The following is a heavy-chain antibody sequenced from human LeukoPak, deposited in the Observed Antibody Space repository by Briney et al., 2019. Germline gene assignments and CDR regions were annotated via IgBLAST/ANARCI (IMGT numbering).Heavy chain of an antibody. D-gene: IGHD2-2*01. CDR1: GGTFSSYA. J-gene: IGHJ5*02. CDR3: ARVPYCSSTSCYFTWFDP. CDR2: IIPIFGTA. V-gene: IGHV1-69*06. Sequence: ASVKVSCKASGGTFSSYAISWVRQAPGQGLEWMGGIIPIFGTANYAQKFQGRVTITADKSTSTAYMELSSLRSEGTAVYYCARVPYCSSTSCYFTWFDPWGQGTLVTVSS.